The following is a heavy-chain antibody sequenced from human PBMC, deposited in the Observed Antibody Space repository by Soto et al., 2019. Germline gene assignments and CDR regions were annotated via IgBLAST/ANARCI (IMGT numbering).Heavy chain of an antibody. V-gene: IGHV5-10-1*01. D-gene: IGHD3-10*01. Sequence: PGESLKISCKGSGYSFTSYWISWVRQMPGKGLEWMGRIDPSDSYTNYSPSFQGHVTISADKSISTAYLQWSSLKASDTAMYYCARLDSSGSYYPSRGYYYGMDVWGQGTTVTVSS. J-gene: IGHJ6*02. CDR1: GYSFTSYW. CDR3: ARLDSSGSYYPSRGYYYGMDV. CDR2: IDPSDSYT.